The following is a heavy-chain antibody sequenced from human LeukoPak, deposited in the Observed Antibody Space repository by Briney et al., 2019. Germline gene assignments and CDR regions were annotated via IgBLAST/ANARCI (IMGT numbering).Heavy chain of an antibody. CDR3: AREWEPGIAAHTLDPVM. V-gene: IGHV1-46*01. J-gene: IGHJ4*02. CDR2: INTSGGST. Sequence: ASVKVSCKCSLYTLTSYYMHWVRQAPGQGLEWMGIINTSGGSTSYAQKFQGRVIMTMDTSKRTGYMELSSLRSEDTGVYCCAREWEPGIAAHTLDPVMWGQGTLVTVSS. D-gene: IGHD6-13*01. CDR1: LYTLTSYY.